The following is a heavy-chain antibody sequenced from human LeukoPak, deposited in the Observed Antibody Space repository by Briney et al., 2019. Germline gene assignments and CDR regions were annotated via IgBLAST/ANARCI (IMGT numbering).Heavy chain of an antibody. CDR2: LFPSGNT. CDR3: ATELGLTGRGIFDH. D-gene: IGHD1-20*01. V-gene: IGHV4-4*07. Sequence: SETLSLTCTVSGGSIRSYYWNWIRQPAGKRLEWIGRLFPSGNTNYNPSLKSRVTVSVDTSKNQFSLKLSSVTAADTAVYYCATELGLTGRGIFDHWGQGFLVTVSS. CDR1: GGSIRSYY. J-gene: IGHJ4*02.